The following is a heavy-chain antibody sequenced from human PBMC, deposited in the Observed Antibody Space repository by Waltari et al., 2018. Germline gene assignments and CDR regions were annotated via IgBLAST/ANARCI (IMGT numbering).Heavy chain of an antibody. Sequence: QVQLVQSGAEVKKPGASVKVSCKASGYTFTGYYMPWVRQAPGQGLEWMGWINPNSGGTNYAQKFQGRVTMTRDTSISTAYMELSRLRSDDTAVYYCTNWNYEGSRPFDLWGRGTLVTVSS. V-gene: IGHV1-2*02. J-gene: IGHJ2*01. CDR3: TNWNYEGSRPFDL. CDR2: INPNSGGT. CDR1: GYTFTGYY. D-gene: IGHD1-7*01.